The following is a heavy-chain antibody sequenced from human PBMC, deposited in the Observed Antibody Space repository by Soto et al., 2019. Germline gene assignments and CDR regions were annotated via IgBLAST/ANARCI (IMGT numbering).Heavy chain of an antibody. J-gene: IGHJ4*02. CDR1: GFTFSSYW. Sequence: DVQLVESGGGLVQPGESLRLSCAVSGFTFSSYWMHWIRQAPGKGLVWVSRVSSDGSSTVYANSVKGRLTISRDNAKNTLYLQMNSLSDEDTAVYYCARGLPNFSSFDSWGQGTLVTVSS. CDR2: VSSDGSST. V-gene: IGHV3-74*01. D-gene: IGHD5-12*01. CDR3: ARGLPNFSSFDS.